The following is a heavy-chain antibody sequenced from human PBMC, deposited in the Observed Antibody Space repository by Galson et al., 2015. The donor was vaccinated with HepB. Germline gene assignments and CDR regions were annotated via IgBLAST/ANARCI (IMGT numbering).Heavy chain of an antibody. D-gene: IGHD1-26*01. CDR3: ARGSGSYLVQH. Sequence: SLRLSCAASGFTFNSYWMHWVRQAPGKGLVWVSRINTDGSTTSYADSVKGRFTISRDNAKNTLYLQMNSLRAEDTAVYYCARGSGSYLVQHWGQGTLVTVSS. CDR1: GFTFNSYW. J-gene: IGHJ1*01. CDR2: INTDGSTT. V-gene: IGHV3-74*01.